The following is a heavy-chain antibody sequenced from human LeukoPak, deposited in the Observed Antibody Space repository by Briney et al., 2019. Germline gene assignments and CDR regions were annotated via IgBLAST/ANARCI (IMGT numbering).Heavy chain of an antibody. CDR1: GGSINNYY. V-gene: IGHV4-4*07. Sequence: SETLSLTCTVSGGSINNYYWSWIRQPAGKGLEWIGRIYTRGSTNYNPSLKSRVTTSVDTSKNQFSLKLSSVAAADTAVYYCARGRYCSADICSGGDAFDIWGQGTMVSVSS. J-gene: IGHJ3*02. D-gene: IGHD2-15*01. CDR3: ARGRYCSADICSGGDAFDI. CDR2: IYTRGST.